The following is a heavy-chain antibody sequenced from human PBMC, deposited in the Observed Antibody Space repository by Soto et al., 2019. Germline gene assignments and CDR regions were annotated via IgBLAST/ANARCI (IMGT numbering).Heavy chain of an antibody. Sequence: QVPLVQSGAEVKKPGASVKVSCKASGYTFTGYYMHWVRQAPGQGLEWMGWINPNSGGTNYAQKFQGWVTMTRDTSISTAYMELSRLRSDDTAVYYCARALIAAAGSYYYYGMDVWGQGTTVTVSS. CDR3: ARALIAAAGSYYYYGMDV. CDR2: INPNSGGT. V-gene: IGHV1-2*04. D-gene: IGHD6-13*01. CDR1: GYTFTGYY. J-gene: IGHJ6*02.